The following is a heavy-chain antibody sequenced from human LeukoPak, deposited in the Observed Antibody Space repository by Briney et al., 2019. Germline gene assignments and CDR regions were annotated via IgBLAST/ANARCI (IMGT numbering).Heavy chain of an antibody. J-gene: IGHJ6*02. CDR1: GVTFSSYD. CDR3: AKDPSGDSFGSYGMDV. Sequence: GGSLRLSCAASGVTFSSYDTHWVRQAPGQGLEWVAVISYDGSNKYYAASVKGRFTISRDNSKNTLYLQMNSRRPEDTAVYYCAKDPSGDSFGSYGMDVWGQGTTVTVSS. CDR2: ISYDGSNK. D-gene: IGHD5-18*01. V-gene: IGHV3-30*18.